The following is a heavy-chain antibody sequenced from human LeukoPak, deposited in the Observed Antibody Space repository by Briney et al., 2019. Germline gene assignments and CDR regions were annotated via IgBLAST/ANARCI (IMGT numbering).Heavy chain of an antibody. CDR1: GGTFSSYA. Sequence: GASVKVSCKASGGTFSSYAISWVRQAPRQGLEWMGRIIPIFGTANYAQKFQGRVTITTDESTSTAYMELSSLRSEDTAVYYCARDVWGSYEGFDYWGQGTLVTVSS. D-gene: IGHD3-16*01. J-gene: IGHJ4*02. V-gene: IGHV1-69*05. CDR3: ARDVWGSYEGFDY. CDR2: IIPIFGTA.